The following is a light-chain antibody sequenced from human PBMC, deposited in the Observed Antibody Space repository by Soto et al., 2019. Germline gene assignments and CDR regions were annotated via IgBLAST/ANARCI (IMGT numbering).Light chain of an antibody. CDR1: QSISSY. J-gene: IGKJ2*01. Sequence: DIQMTQSPSSLSASVGDRVTITCRASQSISSYLNWYQQKPGKAPKLLIYAASSLQSGVPSRFSGSGSGTDFPLTISSLQPEDFATYYCQQSYSTPYTFGPGTKLEIK. CDR3: QQSYSTPYT. CDR2: AAS. V-gene: IGKV1-39*01.